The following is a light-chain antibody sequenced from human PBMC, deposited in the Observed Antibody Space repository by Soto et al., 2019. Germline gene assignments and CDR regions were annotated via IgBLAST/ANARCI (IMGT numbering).Light chain of an antibody. CDR2: DVS. V-gene: IGLV2-11*01. Sequence: QSALTQPRSVSGSPGQSVTISCTGSSSDVGDYNYVSWYQQHPGKVPKLMIYDVSKRSSGVPDRFSGSKSGNTASLTISGLQAEDEADYYCCSYAGSYTLVFGGGTKLTVL. CDR3: CSYAGSYTLV. J-gene: IGLJ2*01. CDR1: SSDVGDYNY.